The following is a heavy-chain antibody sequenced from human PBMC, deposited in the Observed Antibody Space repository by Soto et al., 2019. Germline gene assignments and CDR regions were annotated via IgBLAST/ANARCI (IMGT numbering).Heavy chain of an antibody. Sequence: ASVKVSCKASGYTFTSYYMHWVRQAPGQGLEWMGIINPSGGSTSYAQKFQGRVTMTRDTSTSTVYMELSSLRSEDTAVYYCARDAGGITGTTYYFDYWGQGTLVTVSS. D-gene: IGHD1-7*01. V-gene: IGHV1-46*01. CDR2: INPSGGST. CDR3: ARDAGGITGTTYYFDY. CDR1: GYTFTSYY. J-gene: IGHJ4*02.